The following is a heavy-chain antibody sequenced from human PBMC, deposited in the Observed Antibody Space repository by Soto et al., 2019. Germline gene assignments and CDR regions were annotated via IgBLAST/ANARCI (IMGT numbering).Heavy chain of an antibody. CDR1: GGSISSSSYY. V-gene: IGHV4-39*01. Sequence: PSETLSLTCTVSGGSISSSSYYWGWIRQPPGKGLEWIGSIYYSGSTYYNPSLKSRVTISVDTSKNQFSLKLSSVTAADTAVYYCARLGYCSGGSCYGWFDPWGQGTRGTVS. J-gene: IGHJ5*02. D-gene: IGHD2-15*01. CDR2: IYYSGST. CDR3: ARLGYCSGGSCYGWFDP.